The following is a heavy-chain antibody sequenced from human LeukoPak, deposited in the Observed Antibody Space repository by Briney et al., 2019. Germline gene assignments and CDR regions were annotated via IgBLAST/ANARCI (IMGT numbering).Heavy chain of an antibody. CDR3: ARHRAYSSSSPFDY. CDR1: GGPISSSNW. D-gene: IGHD6-6*01. V-gene: IGHV4-4*02. CDR2: IYHSGST. J-gene: IGHJ4*02. Sequence: SETLSLTCAVSGGPISSSNWWSWVRPPPGKGLEWIGEIYHSGSTNYYPSLKSRVTILLDKSKNQFSLKLSSVTAADTAVYYCARHRAYSSSSPFDYWGQGTLVTVSS.